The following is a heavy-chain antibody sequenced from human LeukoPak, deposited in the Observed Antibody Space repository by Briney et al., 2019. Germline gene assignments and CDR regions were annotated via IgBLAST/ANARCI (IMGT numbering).Heavy chain of an antibody. Sequence: GGSLRLSCAASEFTFSNYWMSWVRQAPGKGLEWVANIKADGSGTSYVDSVKGRFTISRDNAKNSLYLQMNSLRAEDTAVYYCARVNLRGFYAFDIWGQGTMVTVSS. V-gene: IGHV3-7*02. CDR1: EFTFSNYW. CDR2: IKADGSGT. D-gene: IGHD3-10*01. J-gene: IGHJ3*02. CDR3: ARVNLRGFYAFDI.